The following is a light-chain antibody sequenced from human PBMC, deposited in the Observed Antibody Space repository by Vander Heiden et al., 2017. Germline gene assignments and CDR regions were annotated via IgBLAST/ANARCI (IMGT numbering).Light chain of an antibody. CDR3: SSYSSSSTPVV. J-gene: IGLJ2*01. Sequence: QSPLTQPASASGSPGQSVTISCTGTSSDVGAYNYVSWYQQHPGKAPKLMIYAVSNRPSGVADRFSGSKSVNTASLTISGLQAEDEADYYCSSYSSSSTPVVFGGGTKVTVL. CDR2: AVS. V-gene: IGLV2-14*03. CDR1: SSDVGAYNY.